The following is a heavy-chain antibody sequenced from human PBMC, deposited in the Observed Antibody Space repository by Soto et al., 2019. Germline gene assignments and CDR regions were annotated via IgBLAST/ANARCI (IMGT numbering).Heavy chain of an antibody. J-gene: IGHJ5*02. CDR2: INHSGTT. CDR1: GGSFSGYY. D-gene: IGHD3-22*01. V-gene: IGHV4-34*01. Sequence: QVQLQQWGGGLLEPSETLSLTCGVYGGSFSGYYWSWIRQPPGKGLEWIGEINHSGTTNYNPSLRSRFTISVDTSKRQFSLKLNSVTAADTAVYYCARGRGFTMITGFDPWGQGTLVTVSS. CDR3: ARGRGFTMITGFDP.